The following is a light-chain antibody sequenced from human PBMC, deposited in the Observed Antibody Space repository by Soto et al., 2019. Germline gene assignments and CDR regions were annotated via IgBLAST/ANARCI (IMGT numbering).Light chain of an antibody. CDR2: GAS. CDR3: RQCNNLLLT. CDR1: QSVSSN. J-gene: IGKJ1*01. V-gene: IGKV3-15*01. Sequence: EIVMTQSPATLSVSPGERVTLSCRASQSVSSNLAWYQQKPGQAPRLLIYGASTRATGIPARFSGSGSGTEFTLTISSLQSEDFVVYYCRQCNNLLLTFGQGTKVEIK.